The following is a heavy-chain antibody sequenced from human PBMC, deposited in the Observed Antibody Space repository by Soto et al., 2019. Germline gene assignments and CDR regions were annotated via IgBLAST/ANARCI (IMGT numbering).Heavy chain of an antibody. CDR3: ARVHLVRTSSYYCGMDV. Sequence: GGSLRLSCAASGFTFTRYSMNWVRQAPGKGLEWVSSISGSGKDTFYRDSVKGRFTISRDNAESSLVLQMNSLTVDDTAVYHCARVHLVRTSSYYCGMDVWGPGTTVTVSS. D-gene: IGHD6-6*01. J-gene: IGHJ6*02. V-gene: IGHV3-21*06. CDR1: GFTFTRYS. CDR2: ISGSGKDT.